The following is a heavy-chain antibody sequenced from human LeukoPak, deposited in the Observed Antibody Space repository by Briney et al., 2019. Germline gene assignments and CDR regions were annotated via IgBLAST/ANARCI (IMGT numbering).Heavy chain of an antibody. CDR1: GGSISSSSYQ. CDR3: ASMYSSSVYFDY. CDR2: IHYSGST. J-gene: IGHJ4*02. D-gene: IGHD6-6*01. Sequence: PSETLSLTCTVYGGSISSSSYQWGWLPQPPGQGLEWIGSIHYSGSTYYSPSLKSRLTISVDTSKKQFSLKLSSVTAADTAVYFCASMYSSSVYFDYWGQGTLVTVSS. V-gene: IGHV4-39*01.